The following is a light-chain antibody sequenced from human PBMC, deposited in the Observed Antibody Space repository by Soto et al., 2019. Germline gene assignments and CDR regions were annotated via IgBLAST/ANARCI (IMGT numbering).Light chain of an antibody. CDR2: GAS. CDR3: QQGNNWPLT. V-gene: IGKV3-15*01. J-gene: IGKJ1*01. CDR1: QSVSSN. Sequence: EIVMTQSPATLSVSPGERATLSCRASQSVSSNLAWYQQKPGQAPRLLIYGASTRATGIPARFSGSGSGTEFTLTSSRLQSEDFGVYYCQQGNNWPLTFGQGTRVEIK.